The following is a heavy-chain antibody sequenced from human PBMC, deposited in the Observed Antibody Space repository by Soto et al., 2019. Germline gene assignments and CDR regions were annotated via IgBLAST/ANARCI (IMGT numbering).Heavy chain of an antibody. CDR2: IYYRGST. D-gene: IGHD1-26*01. CDR1: GGSISSHY. J-gene: IGHJ6*02. V-gene: IGHV4-59*11. CDR3: ASDGREAYGMDV. Sequence: SETLSLTCTVSGGSISSHYWSWVRQAPGKGLEWIGHIYYRGSTTYNPSLRSRSTISVDTSNNQFSLKLNSVTTADTAVYYCASDGREAYGMDVWGQGNKVTVSS.